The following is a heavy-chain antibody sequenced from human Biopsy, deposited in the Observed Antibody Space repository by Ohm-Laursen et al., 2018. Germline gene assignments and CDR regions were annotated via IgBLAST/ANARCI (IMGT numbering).Heavy chain of an antibody. Sequence: AASVKVSCKASGNTFATYPIHWVRQAPGQGLEWMGVISPSGATTSFSQKFQGRITMTRDTSTGTVYMDLNSLGSEDTAVYYCARAGVGSDGTDSYYYGMDVWGPGTTVTVSS. CDR1: GNTFATYP. J-gene: IGHJ6*02. V-gene: IGHV1-46*01. CDR3: ARAGVGSDGTDSYYYGMDV. CDR2: ISPSGATT. D-gene: IGHD5-24*01.